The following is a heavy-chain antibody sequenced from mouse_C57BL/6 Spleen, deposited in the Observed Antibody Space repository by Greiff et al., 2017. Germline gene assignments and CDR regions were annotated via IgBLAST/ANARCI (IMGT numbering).Heavy chain of an antibody. D-gene: IGHD1-1*01. CDR3: ARNPLTTVVATDWYFDV. Sequence: VQRVESGPGLVQPSQSLSITCTVSGFSLTSYGVHWVRQSPGKGLEWLGVIWSGGSTDYNAAFISRLSISKDNSKSQVFFKMNSLQADDTAIYYCARNPLTTVVATDWYFDVWGTGTTVTVSS. J-gene: IGHJ1*03. CDR1: GFSLTSYG. V-gene: IGHV2-2*01. CDR2: IWSGGST.